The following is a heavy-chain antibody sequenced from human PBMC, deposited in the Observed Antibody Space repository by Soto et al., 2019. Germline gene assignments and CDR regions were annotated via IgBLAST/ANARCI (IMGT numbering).Heavy chain of an antibody. Sequence: ASVKVSCKASGFSFTSSPVHWVRQAPGQGLEWMGWINPNSGGTNYAQKFQGRVTMTRDTSISTAYMELSRLRSDDTAVYYCAREGGSGYYNPDYWGQGTLVTVPQ. CDR1: GFSFTSSP. CDR3: AREGGSGYYNPDY. CDR2: INPNSGGT. J-gene: IGHJ4*02. V-gene: IGHV1-2*02. D-gene: IGHD3-22*01.